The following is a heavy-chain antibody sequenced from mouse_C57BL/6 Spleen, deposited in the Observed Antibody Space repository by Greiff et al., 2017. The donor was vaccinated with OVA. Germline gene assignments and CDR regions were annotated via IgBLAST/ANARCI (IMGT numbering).Heavy chain of an antibody. CDR2: ISSGGSYT. CDR3: ARETTVVEGDY. V-gene: IGHV5-6*01. CDR1: GFTFSSYG. J-gene: IGHJ2*01. D-gene: IGHD1-1*01. Sequence: EVKLMESGGDLVKPGGSLKLSCAASGFTFSSYGMSWVRQTPDKRLEWVATISSGGSYTYYPDSVKGRFTISRDNAKNTLYLQMSSLKSEDTAMYYCARETTVVEGDYWGQGTTLTVSS.